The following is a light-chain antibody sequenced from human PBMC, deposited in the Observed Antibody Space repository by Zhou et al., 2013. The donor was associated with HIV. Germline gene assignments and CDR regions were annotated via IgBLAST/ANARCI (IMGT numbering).Light chain of an antibody. Sequence: DIQMTQSPSSVSASVGDRITITCRASQGISKWLAWYQQKPGKAPKLLIYGASSLQSGVPSRFSGSGFGTDFTLTINRLHPEDFATYYCQQSYSTHPITFGQGTRLEIK. V-gene: IGKV1D-12*01. CDR3: QQSYSTHPIT. CDR1: QGISKW. CDR2: GAS. J-gene: IGKJ5*01.